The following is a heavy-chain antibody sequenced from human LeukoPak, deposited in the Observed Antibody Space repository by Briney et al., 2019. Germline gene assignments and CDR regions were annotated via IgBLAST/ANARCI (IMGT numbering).Heavy chain of an antibody. V-gene: IGHV4-34*01. Sequence: SETLSLTCAVYGGSFSGYYWSWIRQPTGKGLEWIGEINHSGSTNYNPSLKSRLTISVDTSKNQFSLKLSSVTAADTAVYYCARVSRFLNWFDPWGQGTLVTVSS. CDR2: INHSGST. CDR3: ARVSRFLNWFDP. J-gene: IGHJ5*02. CDR1: GGSFSGYY. D-gene: IGHD2-21*01.